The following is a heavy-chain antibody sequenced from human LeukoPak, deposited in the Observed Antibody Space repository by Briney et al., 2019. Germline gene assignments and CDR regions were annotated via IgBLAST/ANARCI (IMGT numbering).Heavy chain of an antibody. CDR2: IRNKAYSYST. J-gene: IGHJ4*02. CDR1: GFTFSEHY. V-gene: IGHV3-72*01. D-gene: IGHD6-6*01. CDR3: ARVRGGSSWDLDY. Sequence: GGSLRLSCAGSGFTFSEHYMDWVRQAPGKGLEWVGRIRNKAYSYSTEYAASVKGRFTISRDDSKSSLYLQMNSLKIEDTALYYCARVRGGSSWDLDYWGQGTLVTVPS.